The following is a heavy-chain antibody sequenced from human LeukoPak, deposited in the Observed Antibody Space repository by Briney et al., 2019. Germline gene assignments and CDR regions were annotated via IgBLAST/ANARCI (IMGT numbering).Heavy chain of an antibody. CDR3: AKDLDYTTYGNYFDY. CDR2: IGAGGTFT. D-gene: IGHD4-11*01. Sequence: GGSLRLSCTASGFTFSSYAMNWVPQAPGKGREWVAGIGAGGTFTYYADSVKGRFTISRDNSRNTLYLQMNSLRADDTAVYYCAKDLDYTTYGNYFDYWGQGTLVTVSS. CDR1: GFTFSSYA. J-gene: IGHJ4*02. V-gene: IGHV3-23*01.